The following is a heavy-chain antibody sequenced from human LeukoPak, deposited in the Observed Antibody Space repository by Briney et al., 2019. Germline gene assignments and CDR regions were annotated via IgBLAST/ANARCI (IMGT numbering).Heavy chain of an antibody. V-gene: IGHV1-8*01. CDR1: GYTFTSYD. J-gene: IGHJ4*02. CDR3: ARGQMPYYYDRSGYYYESDY. CDR2: MNPKSANT. Sequence: ASVKVSCKASGYTFTSYDINWVRQATGHGLEWMGWMNPKSANTGYAQKFQSRVTMTRNTSISTAYMELSSLRSEDTAVYYCARGQMPYYYDRSGYYYESDYWGQGTLVTVSS. D-gene: IGHD3-22*01.